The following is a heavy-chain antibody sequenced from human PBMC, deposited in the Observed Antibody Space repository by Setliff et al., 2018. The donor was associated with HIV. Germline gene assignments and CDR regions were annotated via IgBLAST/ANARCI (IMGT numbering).Heavy chain of an antibody. CDR2: IWYDGKNK. J-gene: IGHJ6*02. V-gene: IGHV3-30*02. CDR1: GFTFGDYG. CDR3: AKELEKGLWYGDHYFYYGMDV. D-gene: IGHD3-10*01. Sequence: PGGSLRLSCVASGFTFGDYGMHWVRQAPGKGLEWVAFIWYDGKNKNYADSVKGRFTISRDNPKNILYLQMSSLRVEDTALYYCAKELEKGLWYGDHYFYYGMDVWGQGTTVTVSS.